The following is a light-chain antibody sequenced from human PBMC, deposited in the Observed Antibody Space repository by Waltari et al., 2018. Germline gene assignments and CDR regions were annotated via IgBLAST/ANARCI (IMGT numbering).Light chain of an antibody. CDR2: DAS. Sequence: EIVLTQSPGTLSLSPGERATLSCRASQSVGRSLAWYQQKPGQAPRLLLYDASKRATGIPERVSGSGSGTDFSLTISRLEPEDFAVYYCQMYVRLPVTFGQGTKVEIK. J-gene: IGKJ1*01. CDR1: QSVGRS. CDR3: QMYVRLPVT. V-gene: IGKV3-20*01.